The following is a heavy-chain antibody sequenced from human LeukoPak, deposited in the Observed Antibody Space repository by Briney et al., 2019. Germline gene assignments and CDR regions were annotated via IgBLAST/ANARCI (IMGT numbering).Heavy chain of an antibody. CDR2: ISSSSSYI. CDR1: GFTISNYS. V-gene: IGHV3-21*01. D-gene: IGHD6-13*01. J-gene: IGHJ1*01. Sequence: GGSLSLSCAASGFTISNYSMKWLRQAPGKGLEWVITISSSSSYIYYAYFVKGRITISNGTAKNSLYLRINSLGAEDTAVYCCASSIAAAGTTAVQHWGQGTLVTVSS. CDR3: ASSIAAAGTTAVQH.